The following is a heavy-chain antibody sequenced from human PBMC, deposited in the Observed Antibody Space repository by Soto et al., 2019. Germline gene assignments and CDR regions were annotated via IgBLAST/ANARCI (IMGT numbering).Heavy chain of an antibody. CDR1: GYTFTSYD. CDR2: MNPNSGNT. D-gene: IGHD3-3*01. V-gene: IGHV1-8*01. Sequence: ASVKVSGKSSGYTFTSYDINWVRQASGQGLGWMGWMNPNSGNTGYAQKFQGRVTMTRNTSISTAYMELSSLRSEDTAVYYCARGLKLWSGYSNQYYFDYWGQGTLVTVSS. J-gene: IGHJ4*02. CDR3: ARGLKLWSGYSNQYYFDY.